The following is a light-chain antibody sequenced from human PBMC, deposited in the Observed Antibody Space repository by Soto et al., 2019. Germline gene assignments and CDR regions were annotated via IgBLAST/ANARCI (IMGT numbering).Light chain of an antibody. V-gene: IGKV3-15*01. Sequence: EIVMTQSPATLSVSPGGRATLSCRASQSISDTLAWYQQKPGQAPRLLIYGASRRATGFPARFSGSGSGTDFTLTISSLQSEDFATYYCQQSFSTPRTFGPGTKVHIK. CDR3: QQSFSTPRT. CDR1: QSISDT. J-gene: IGKJ3*01. CDR2: GAS.